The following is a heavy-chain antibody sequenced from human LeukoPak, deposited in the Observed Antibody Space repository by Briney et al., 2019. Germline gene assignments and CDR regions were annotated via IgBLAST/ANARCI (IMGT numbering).Heavy chain of an antibody. Sequence: ASVKVSCKASGYTFTSYYMHWVRQAPGQGLEWMGIIIPSGGRTRYAQKFQGRVTMTRDTSTRTVYMELSSLRSEDTAVYYCARNPVTTKYFDYWGQGTLVTVSS. CDR3: ARNPVTTKYFDY. J-gene: IGHJ4*02. CDR2: IIPSGGRT. CDR1: GYTFTSYY. V-gene: IGHV1-46*01. D-gene: IGHD4-17*01.